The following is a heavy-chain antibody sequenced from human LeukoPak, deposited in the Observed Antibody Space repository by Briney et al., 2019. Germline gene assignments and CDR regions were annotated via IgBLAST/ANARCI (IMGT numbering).Heavy chain of an antibody. D-gene: IGHD5-18*01. CDR1: GVSISSGVYY. CDR3: ARGGGWIEIWRGLNYFDY. V-gene: IGHV4-61*09. J-gene: IGHJ4*02. Sequence: TLSLTCTVSGVSISSGVYYWSWIRQPAGKGLEWIGHIYTSGSSNYNPSLKSRVIISVVTSKNHFSLKLSSVTAADTAVYYCARGGGWIEIWRGLNYFDYWGQGTLVTVSS. CDR2: IYTSGSS.